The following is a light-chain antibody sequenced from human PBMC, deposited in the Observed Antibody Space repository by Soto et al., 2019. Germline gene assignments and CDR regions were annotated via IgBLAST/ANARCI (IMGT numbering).Light chain of an antibody. CDR1: QSVSSN. V-gene: IGKV3-15*01. Sequence: EIVMTQSPATLSVSPGERATLSFRASQSVSSNLAWYQQKPGQAPRLLIYGASTWATGIPARFSGSGSGTEFTLTISSLQSEDFAVYYCQQYNNWLPITFGQGTRLEIK. J-gene: IGKJ5*01. CDR3: QQYNNWLPIT. CDR2: GAS.